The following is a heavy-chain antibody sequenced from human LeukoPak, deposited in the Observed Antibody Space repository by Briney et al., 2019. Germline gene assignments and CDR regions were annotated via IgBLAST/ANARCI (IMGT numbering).Heavy chain of an antibody. Sequence: SETLSLTCTVSGGSLISGGYSWSWVRQHPEKGLEWIGYIYYSGSTYYNPSLKSRAIISVDTSKNQFYLKLNSVTAADTALYYCAKARGAAAGNRGWFDPWGQGTLVTVSS. CDR1: GGSLISGGYS. CDR2: IYYSGST. D-gene: IGHD6-13*01. CDR3: AKARGAAAGNRGWFDP. J-gene: IGHJ5*02. V-gene: IGHV4-31*03.